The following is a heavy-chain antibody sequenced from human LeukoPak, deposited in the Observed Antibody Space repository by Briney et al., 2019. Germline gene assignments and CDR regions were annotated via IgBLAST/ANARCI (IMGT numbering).Heavy chain of an antibody. V-gene: IGHV3-23*01. CDR3: AKDLMSGSYLRYFDY. CDR2: ISGSGGST. Sequence: TGGSLRLSCAASGFTFSSYAMSWVRQAPGKGLEWVSAISGSGGSTYYADSVKGRFTISRDNSKNTLYPQMNSLRAEDTAVYYCAKDLMSGSYLRYFDYWGQGTLVTVSS. J-gene: IGHJ4*02. D-gene: IGHD1-26*01. CDR1: GFTFSSYA.